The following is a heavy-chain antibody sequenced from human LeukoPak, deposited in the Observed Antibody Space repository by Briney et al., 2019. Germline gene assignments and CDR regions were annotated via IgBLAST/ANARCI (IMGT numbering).Heavy chain of an antibody. CDR3: AEVRASSGLHN. D-gene: IGHD3-22*01. J-gene: IGHJ4*02. CDR2: ISSNGGAT. V-gene: IGHV3-64D*09. Sequence: GGSLRLSCSASGFTFSTYAMHWVRQAPGKGLEYVSAISSNGGATYYADSVRGRFTISRDNSKKILYLQMSSLTTEDTAMYYCAEVRASSGLHNWGRGTLLHVPS. CDR1: GFTFSTYA.